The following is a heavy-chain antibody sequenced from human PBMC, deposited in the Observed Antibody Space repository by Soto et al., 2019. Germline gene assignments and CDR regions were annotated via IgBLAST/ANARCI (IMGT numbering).Heavy chain of an antibody. CDR1: GGTFSSYT. CDR2: IIPILGIA. CDR3: ARVPSTTIFGALDAFDI. J-gene: IGHJ3*02. D-gene: IGHD3-3*01. Sequence: SVKVSCKASGGTFSSYTISWVRQAPGQGLEWMGRIIPILGIANYAQKFQGRVTITADKSTSTAYMELSSLRSEDTAVYYCARVPSTTIFGALDAFDIWGQGTMVTVS. V-gene: IGHV1-69*02.